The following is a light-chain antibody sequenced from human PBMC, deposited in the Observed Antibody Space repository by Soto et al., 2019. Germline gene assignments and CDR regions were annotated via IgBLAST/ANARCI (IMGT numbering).Light chain of an antibody. Sequence: EIVLTQSPATLSLSPGERATLSCRASQSVGSFLAWYQEKPGQAPRLLIYDASNRATGIPARFSGSRSGTDFTLTISSLEPEDFAVYYGQQRSNWPLTFGGGTKVEIK. CDR2: DAS. CDR3: QQRSNWPLT. J-gene: IGKJ4*01. CDR1: QSVGSF. V-gene: IGKV3-11*01.